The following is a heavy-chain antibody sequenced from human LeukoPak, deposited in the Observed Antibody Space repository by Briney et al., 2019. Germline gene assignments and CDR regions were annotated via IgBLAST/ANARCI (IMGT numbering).Heavy chain of an antibody. CDR2: TFPGGST. CDR1: GLSVSSSY. V-gene: IGHV3-53*01. J-gene: IGHJ4*01. Sequence: GGSLRLSCAASGLSVSSSYMSWVRQAPGKGLEWVSNTFPGGSTYSADSVKGRFTLSRDSSKNTIYLQMNSLRAEDTAVYYCARYFRSGFVHWGHGTLVTVSP. D-gene: IGHD3-10*02. CDR3: ARYFRSGFVH.